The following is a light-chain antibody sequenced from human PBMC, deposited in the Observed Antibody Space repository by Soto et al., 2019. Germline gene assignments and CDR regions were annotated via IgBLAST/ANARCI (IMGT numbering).Light chain of an antibody. V-gene: IGKV3-20*01. Sequence: EVVLTHSPSTLSLSPGERATLSCRASENVSNNYLAWYQQKPGQAPRLLIFGSSDRAAGIPDRFSGSGSVTDFTLTISRLELEDCAVFYCQQYGSSPPYTFGQWTTLEIK. CDR1: ENVSNNY. CDR3: QQYGSSPPYT. CDR2: GSS. J-gene: IGKJ2*01.